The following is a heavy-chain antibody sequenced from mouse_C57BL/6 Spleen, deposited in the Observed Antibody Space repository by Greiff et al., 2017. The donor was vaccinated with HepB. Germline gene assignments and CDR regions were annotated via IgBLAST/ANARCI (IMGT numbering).Heavy chain of an antibody. CDR1: GFSLTSYG. J-gene: IGHJ1*03. Sequence: VMLVESGPGLVAPSQSLSITCTVSGFSLTSYGVDWVRQPPGKGLEWLGVIWGGGSTNYNSALMSRLSISKDNSKSQVFLKMNSLQTDDTAMYYCAKRAYYYGSSYGGYFDVWGTGTTVTVSS. CDR3: AKRAYYYGSSYGGYFDV. CDR2: IWGGGST. D-gene: IGHD1-1*01. V-gene: IGHV2-9*01.